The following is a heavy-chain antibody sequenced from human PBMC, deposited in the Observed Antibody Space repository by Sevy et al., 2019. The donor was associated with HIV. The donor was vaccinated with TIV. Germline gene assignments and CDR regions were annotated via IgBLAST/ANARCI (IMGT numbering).Heavy chain of an antibody. Sequence: GGSLRLSCAASGFTFSSYAMSWVRQAPGKGLEWVSAISGSGGSTYYADSVKGRFTISRDNSKNTLYLQMNSLRAEDTAVYYCAKDRGFWSGYDWFDPWGQGTLVTVSS. J-gene: IGHJ5*02. D-gene: IGHD3-3*01. CDR1: GFTFSSYA. CDR3: AKDRGFWSGYDWFDP. V-gene: IGHV3-23*01. CDR2: ISGSGGST.